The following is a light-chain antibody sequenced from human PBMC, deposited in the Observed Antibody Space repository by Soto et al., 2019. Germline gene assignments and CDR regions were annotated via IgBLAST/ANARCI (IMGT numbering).Light chain of an antibody. CDR2: GAS. CDR3: QQYGSSPCT. J-gene: IGKJ1*01. CDR1: QSVSSSY. Sequence: EIVLTQSPGTLSLSPGERATRSCRASQSVSSSYLAWYQQKPGQAPRPLIYGASSRAIGIPDRFSGSGSGTDFTLTISRLEPEDFAVYYCQQYGSSPCTFGQGTKVEIK. V-gene: IGKV3-20*01.